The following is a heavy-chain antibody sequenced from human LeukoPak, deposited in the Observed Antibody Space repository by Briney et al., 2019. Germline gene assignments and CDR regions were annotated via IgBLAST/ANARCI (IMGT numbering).Heavy chain of an antibody. J-gene: IGHJ6*02. D-gene: IGHD6-13*01. Sequence: PGGSLRLSCAASGFSFSTNDMSWVRQAPGKGLQWVSGIAVSGGRTYYADSVKGRFTISRDNSKNTLYLQMNSLRAEDTAVYYCAREGAAAGTGDMDVWGQGTTVTVSS. CDR1: GFSFSTND. V-gene: IGHV3-23*01. CDR2: IAVSGGRT. CDR3: AREGAAAGTGDMDV.